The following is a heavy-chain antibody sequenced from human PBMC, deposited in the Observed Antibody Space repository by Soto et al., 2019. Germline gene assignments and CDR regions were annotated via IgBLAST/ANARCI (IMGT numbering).Heavy chain of an antibody. Sequence: EVQLVASGGGLVQPGLSLRLSCAASGFTFSSYEFNWVRQAPGKGLEWISYIGTSETDTYYAGSVKGRFTVSRDNAKNSVYLQMSSLRAEDTAIYYCAREELNCGGDCFAFWGQGALVTVSS. V-gene: IGHV3-48*03. CDR1: GFTFSSYE. CDR3: AREELNCGGDCFAF. CDR2: IGTSETDT. D-gene: IGHD2-21*01. J-gene: IGHJ4*02.